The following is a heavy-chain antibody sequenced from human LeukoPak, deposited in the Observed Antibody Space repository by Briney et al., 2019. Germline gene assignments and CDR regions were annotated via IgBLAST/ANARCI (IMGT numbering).Heavy chain of an antibody. Sequence: GGSLILTCAVSGFTFSSFAMSWVRQAPGKGLEWVSAISGSGGSTYYADSAKGRFTISRDNSKNTLYLQMNSLRAEDTAVYYCAKRGGLPPLDYYYYYMDVWGKGTTVTVSS. J-gene: IGHJ6*03. CDR2: ISGSGGST. D-gene: IGHD2-21*02. V-gene: IGHV3-23*01. CDR1: GFTFSSFA. CDR3: AKRGGLPPLDYYYYYMDV.